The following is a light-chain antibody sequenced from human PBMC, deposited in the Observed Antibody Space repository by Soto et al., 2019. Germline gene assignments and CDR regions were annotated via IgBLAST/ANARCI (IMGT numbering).Light chain of an antibody. V-gene: IGKV3-20*01. CDR2: GAS. CDR3: QQYGSSQS. CDR1: QSVSSSY. J-gene: IGKJ1*01. Sequence: IVLTQSAGTLSLFPGERATLSCRASQSVSSSYLAWYQQKPGQAPRLLIYGASSRATGIPDRFSGSGSGTDFTLTISRLEPEDFAVYYCQQYGSSQSFGQGTKVEIK.